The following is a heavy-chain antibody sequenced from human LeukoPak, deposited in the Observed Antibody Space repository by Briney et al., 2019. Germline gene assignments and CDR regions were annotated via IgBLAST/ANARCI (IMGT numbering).Heavy chain of an antibody. CDR2: IKQGGSEK. Sequence: GGSLRLSCAASGFTFSSYWMSWVRQAPGKGLEWVANIKQGGSEKYYVDSVKGRFTISRDNAENSLYLQLNILRAEDTAVYYCARDGYVSGSHDYWGQGTLVTVSS. J-gene: IGHJ4*02. CDR1: GFTFSSYW. CDR3: ARDGYVSGSHDY. D-gene: IGHD3-10*01. V-gene: IGHV3-7*01.